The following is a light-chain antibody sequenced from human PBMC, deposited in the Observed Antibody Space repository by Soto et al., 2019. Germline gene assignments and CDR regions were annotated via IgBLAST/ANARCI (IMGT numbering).Light chain of an antibody. V-gene: IGKV1-5*03. CDR3: QHYNSYSEE. J-gene: IGKJ1*01. CDR1: QTISSW. CDR2: KAS. Sequence: IQMTQSPSTPSGAVGDSVTSTCRASQTISSWLTWYQQKPGKAPKLLIYKASTLKSGVPSRFSGSGSGTEFTLTISSLQPDDFATYSCQHYNSYSEEFGQGTKVDIK.